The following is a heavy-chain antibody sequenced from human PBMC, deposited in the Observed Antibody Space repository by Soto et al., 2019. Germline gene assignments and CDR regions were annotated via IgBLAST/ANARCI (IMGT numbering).Heavy chain of an antibody. D-gene: IGHD4-17*01. Sequence: PSETLSLTGTVSCGSISSYYWSWIRQPPGNGLYCIGYIYYSVITSXXPSLKSRXXISVDTSKNHLSLKLXSVTAAYTALYYCARHETLHGEYDYWRQGTLVTDSS. CDR1: CGSISSYY. V-gene: IGHV4-59*08. CDR2: IYYSVIT. CDR3: ARHETLHGEYDY. J-gene: IGHJ4*02.